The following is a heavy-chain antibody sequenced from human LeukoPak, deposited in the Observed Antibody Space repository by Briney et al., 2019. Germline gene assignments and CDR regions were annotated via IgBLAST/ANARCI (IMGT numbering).Heavy chain of an antibody. CDR2: INHSGST. V-gene: IGHV4-34*01. Sequence: SETLSLTCAVYGGSFSGYYWSWIRQPPGKGLEWIGEINHSGSTNYNPSLKSRVTISVDTSKNQFSLKLSSVTAADTAVYYCARDPLFSPHFDYWGQGTLVTVSS. CDR3: ARDPLFSPHFDY. CDR1: GGSFSGYY. J-gene: IGHJ4*02.